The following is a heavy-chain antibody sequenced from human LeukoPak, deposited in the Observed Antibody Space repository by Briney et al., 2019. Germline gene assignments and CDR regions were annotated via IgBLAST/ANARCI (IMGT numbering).Heavy chain of an antibody. CDR2: IYPGDSDT. Sequence: PGESLKISGKGSGYSFTSYWIGWVRQMPGKGLEWMGIIYPGDSDTRYSPSFQGQVTISADKSISTAYLQWSSLKASDTAMYYCARLDYYDSSGFDAFDIWGQGTMVTVSS. V-gene: IGHV5-51*01. CDR3: ARLDYYDSSGFDAFDI. D-gene: IGHD3-22*01. CDR1: GYSFTSYW. J-gene: IGHJ3*02.